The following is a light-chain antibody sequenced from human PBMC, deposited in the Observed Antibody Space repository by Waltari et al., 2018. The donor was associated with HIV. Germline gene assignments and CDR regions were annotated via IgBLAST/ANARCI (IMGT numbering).Light chain of an antibody. CDR2: EVT. J-gene: IGLJ3*02. V-gene: IGLV2-23*02. CDR1: SSDVGSYNL. Sequence: QSALTQPASVSGSPGQSITISCTGTSSDVGSYNLVSWYQQHPGKAPKLMIYEVTKRPAGFSNRFSGSKSGNTASLTISGLQAEDEGDYHCCSYAGTSILVFGGGTKPTVL. CDR3: CSYAGTSILV.